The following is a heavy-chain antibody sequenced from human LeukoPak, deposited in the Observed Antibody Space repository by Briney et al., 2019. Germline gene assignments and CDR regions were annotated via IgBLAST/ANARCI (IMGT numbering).Heavy chain of an antibody. V-gene: IGHV1-2*04. CDR3: ARALPVSRDGLDY. Sequence: ASVKVSCKASGYTFTGYYMHWVRQAPGQGLEWMGWINPNSGGTNYAQKFQGWVTMTRDTSISTAYMELSRLRSDDTAVYYCARALPVSRDGLDYWGQGTLVTASS. CDR2: INPNSGGT. CDR1: GYTFTGYY. J-gene: IGHJ4*02. D-gene: IGHD2/OR15-2a*01.